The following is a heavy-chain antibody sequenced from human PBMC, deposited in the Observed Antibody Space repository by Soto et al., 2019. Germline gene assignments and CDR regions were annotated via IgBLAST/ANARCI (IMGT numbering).Heavy chain of an antibody. CDR2: IYHSGST. CDR1: GYSISSGYY. D-gene: IGHD3-22*01. Sequence: PETLSLTCAVSGYSISSGYYWGWIRQPPGKGLEWIGSIYHSGSTYYNPSLKSRVTISVDTSKNQFSLKLSSVTAADTAVYYCARFDSSGYLYYWGQGTLVTVSS. J-gene: IGHJ4*02. V-gene: IGHV4-38-2*01. CDR3: ARFDSSGYLYY.